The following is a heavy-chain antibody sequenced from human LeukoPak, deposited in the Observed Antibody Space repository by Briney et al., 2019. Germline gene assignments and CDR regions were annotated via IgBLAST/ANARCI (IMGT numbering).Heavy chain of an antibody. Sequence: GGSLRLSCVISGHTFTHYGFHWVRQAPGKALEWVAFISYDGNNKYEDSVKGRFTISRDNSKSTLHLQMNGLRAEDTAVYYCARDSGTTGEVKFDPWGQGTLVTVSS. J-gene: IGHJ5*02. V-gene: IGHV3-30*03. D-gene: IGHD3-10*01. CDR2: ISYDGNNK. CDR3: ARDSGTTGEVKFDP. CDR1: GHTFTHYG.